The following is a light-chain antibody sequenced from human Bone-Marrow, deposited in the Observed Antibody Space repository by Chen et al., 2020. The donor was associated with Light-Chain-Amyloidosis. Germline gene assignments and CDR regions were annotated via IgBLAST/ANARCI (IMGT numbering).Light chain of an antibody. CDR2: RDT. CDR3: QSADSSGTYEVI. Sequence: YELTQPLSVSVSPGQTARITCSGDALPTKYAYWYQQKPGPAPVLVIHRDTERPSGISERFSGSSSGTTATLTISGVQAEDEADYHCQSADSSGTYEVIFGGGTKLTVL. CDR1: ALPTKY. V-gene: IGLV3-25*03. J-gene: IGLJ2*01.